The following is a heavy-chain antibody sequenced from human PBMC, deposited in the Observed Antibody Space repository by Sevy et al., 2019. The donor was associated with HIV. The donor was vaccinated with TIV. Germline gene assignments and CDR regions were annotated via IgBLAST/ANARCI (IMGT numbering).Heavy chain of an antibody. V-gene: IGHV4-59*08. CDR3: ARLGSSSSYYYKDG. D-gene: IGHD6-6*01. Sequence: SETLSLTCTVSGGSISSYYWSWIRQPPGKGLEWIGYIYYSGSINYKRYLKSLVTISVDTSKNQFSLKLGSVTAADTGVDYCARLGSSSSYYYKDGWGKGTTVTVSS. CDR1: GGSISSYY. CDR2: IYYSGSI. J-gene: IGHJ6*03.